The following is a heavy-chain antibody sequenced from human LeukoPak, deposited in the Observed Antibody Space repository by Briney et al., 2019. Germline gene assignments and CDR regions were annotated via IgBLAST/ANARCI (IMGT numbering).Heavy chain of an antibody. D-gene: IGHD4-11*01. CDR1: AGSISSSY. J-gene: IGHJ4*02. CDR3: ARQGPLTTAITTRTNPFDH. V-gene: IGHV4-59*08. Sequence: SETLSLTCTVSAGSISSSYWSWIRQPPGKGLGWIGYIYYSGSTNYNPSLKSRVTISVATSKNQFSLKLNSVTAADTAVYYCARQGPLTTAITTRTNPFDHWGQGTLVTVSS. CDR2: IYYSGST.